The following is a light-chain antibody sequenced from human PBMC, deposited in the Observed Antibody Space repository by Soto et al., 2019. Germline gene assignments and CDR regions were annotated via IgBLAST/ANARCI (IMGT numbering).Light chain of an antibody. J-gene: IGKJ3*01. V-gene: IGKV3-11*01. CDR2: DAS. CDR1: QSVETY. Sequence: EIVLTQSPVILSLSPGESGTLSCRTSQSVETYLTWYQQRPDHPPKLLIYDASDRAPGVPARFIGSGSETDFTLTITSLDPEDFAVYYCQQRHTWPPSFGPGTTVDFK. CDR3: QQRHTWPPS.